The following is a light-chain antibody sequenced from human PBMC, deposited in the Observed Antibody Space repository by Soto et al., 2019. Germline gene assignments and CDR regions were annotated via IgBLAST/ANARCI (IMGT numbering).Light chain of an antibody. CDR2: DVS. CDR3: SSYTTSNTRQIV. CDR1: SSDVGGYNY. J-gene: IGLJ1*01. Sequence: QSALTQPASGSGSPGQSITISCTGTSSDVGGYNYVSWYQQRPGKAPKFMIYDVSNRPSGVSNRFSGSKSGNTASLTISGLQAEDEADYYCSSYTTSNTRQIVFGTGTKVTVL. V-gene: IGLV2-14*01.